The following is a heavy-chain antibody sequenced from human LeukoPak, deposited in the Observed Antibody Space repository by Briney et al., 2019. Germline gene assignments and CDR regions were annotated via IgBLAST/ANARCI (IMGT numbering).Heavy chain of an antibody. CDR2: ISSSSSYI. Sequence: PGGSLRLSCAASGFTFSSYSMNWVRQAPGKWLEWVSSISSSSSYIYYADSVKGRFTISRDNAKNSLYLQMNSLRAEDTAVYYCARTKGPNYRLFDYWGQGTLVTVSS. CDR3: ARTKGPNYRLFDY. CDR1: GFTFSSYS. D-gene: IGHD4/OR15-4a*01. J-gene: IGHJ4*02. V-gene: IGHV3-21*01.